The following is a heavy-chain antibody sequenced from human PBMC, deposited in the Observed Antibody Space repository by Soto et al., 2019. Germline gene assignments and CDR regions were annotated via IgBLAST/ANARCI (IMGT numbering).Heavy chain of an antibody. CDR1: GGSFSGYF. CDR2: IIPSGGT. CDR3: ARSDGRY. V-gene: IGHV4-34*12. J-gene: IGHJ4*02. Sequence: PSETLSLTCAVSGGSFSGYFWSWIRQPPGKGLEWIGEIIPSGGTNYNPSLKSRVTISVDTSKNQFSLKVTSVTAADTGVYYCARSDGRYWGQGTLVTVSS.